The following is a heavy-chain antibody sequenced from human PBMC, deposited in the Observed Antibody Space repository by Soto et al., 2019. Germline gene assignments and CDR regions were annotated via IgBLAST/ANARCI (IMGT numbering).Heavy chain of an antibody. V-gene: IGHV3-48*04. D-gene: IGHD1-20*01. Sequence: GGSLRLSCVVSGFTFSSYSMNWVRQAPGKGLEWVSFITSSSSTIYYADSVKGRFIISRDNAKNSLYLQMNSLRAEDTAVYYCARHNGYYFDYWGQGALVTVSS. CDR2: ITSSSSTI. J-gene: IGHJ4*02. CDR1: GFTFSSYS. CDR3: ARHNGYYFDY.